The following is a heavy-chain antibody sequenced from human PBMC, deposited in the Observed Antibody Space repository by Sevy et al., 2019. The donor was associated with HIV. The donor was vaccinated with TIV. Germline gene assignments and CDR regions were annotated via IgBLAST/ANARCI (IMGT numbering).Heavy chain of an antibody. Sequence: GGSLRLSCAASGFTFSRYGMHWVCQAPGKGLEWVAFIWYDGSTKYYAESVKGRFIISRDNSKDTLYLQMNSLRGDDTSLYYCAKGLGMVQGALLSDDVWGQGTMVTVSS. J-gene: IGHJ3*01. D-gene: IGHD3-10*01. V-gene: IGHV3-30*02. CDR1: GFTFSRYG. CDR3: AKGLGMVQGALLSDDV. CDR2: IWYDGSTK.